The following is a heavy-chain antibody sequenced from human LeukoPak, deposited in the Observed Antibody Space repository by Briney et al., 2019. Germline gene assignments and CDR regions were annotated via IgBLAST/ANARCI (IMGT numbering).Heavy chain of an antibody. D-gene: IGHD3-9*01. V-gene: IGHV4-34*01. CDR3: ARGVRRVLRYFGWLSKPGMDV. CDR1: GGSFSGYY. CDR2: INHSGST. J-gene: IGHJ6*04. Sequence: PSETLSLTCAVYGGSFSGYYWSWIRQPPGKGLEWIGEINHSGSTNYNPSLKSRVTISVDTSKNQLSLKLSSVTAADTAVYYCARGVRRVLRYFGWLSKPGMDVWGKGTTVTVSS.